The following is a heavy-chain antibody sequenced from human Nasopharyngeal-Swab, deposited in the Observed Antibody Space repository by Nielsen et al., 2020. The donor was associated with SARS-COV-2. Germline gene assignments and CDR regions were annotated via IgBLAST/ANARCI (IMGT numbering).Heavy chain of an antibody. CDR1: GCSISSGGYY. Sequence: SETLSLTCTVSGCSISSGGYYWCSIRQPAGKGLEWIGRIYTSGSTNYNPSLKSRVTISVDTPKNQFSLKLSSVTAADTAVYCCARGSSSSAAHDYWGQGTLVTVSS. J-gene: IGHJ4*02. D-gene: IGHD6-6*01. CDR3: ARGSSSSAAHDY. CDR2: IYTSGST. V-gene: IGHV4-61*02.